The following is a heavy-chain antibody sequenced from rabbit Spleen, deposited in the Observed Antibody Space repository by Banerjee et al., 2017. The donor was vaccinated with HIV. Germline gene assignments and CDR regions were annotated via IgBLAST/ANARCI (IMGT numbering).Heavy chain of an antibody. CDR1: GFSFSSRYY. D-gene: IGHD4-1*01. CDR3: ARETSTGWGIVSFYFSL. Sequence: QSLEESGGDLVKPGASLTLTCTASGFSFSSRYYMCWVRQAPGKGLEWIACIYSGSSGDSCYASWAKCRFSISKTSSTTVTLQMTSLTAADTATYFCARETSTGWGIVSFYFSLWGPGSLVTVS. CDR2: IYSGSSGDS. V-gene: IGHV1S40*01. J-gene: IGHJ4*01.